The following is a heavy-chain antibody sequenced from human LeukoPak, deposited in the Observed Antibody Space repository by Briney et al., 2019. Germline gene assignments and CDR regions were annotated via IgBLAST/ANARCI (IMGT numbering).Heavy chain of an antibody. D-gene: IGHD6-13*01. V-gene: IGHV4-39*07. J-gene: IGHJ5*02. CDR3: ARGVGSSWYFLWFDP. CDR1: GGSISSSSYY. Sequence: SETLSLTCTVSGGSISSSSYYWSWIRQPPGKGLEWIGEINHSGSTNYNPSLKSRVTISVDTSKNQFSLKLSSVTAADTAVYYCARGVGSSWYFLWFDPWGQGTLVTVSS. CDR2: INHSGST.